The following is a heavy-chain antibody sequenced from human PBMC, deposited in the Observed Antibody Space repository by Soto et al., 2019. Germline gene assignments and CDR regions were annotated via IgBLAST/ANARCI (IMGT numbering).Heavy chain of an antibody. CDR3: ARGKWEPYYFDY. D-gene: IGHD1-26*01. Sequence: SETLSLTCAESGFSLSSGYYWGWIRQPPGKGLECIGTIYHSGSTYYNPSLKSRVTISVDTSKNQFSLKLDSVTAADTAVYYCARGKWEPYYFDYWGQGTLVTVSS. J-gene: IGHJ4*02. CDR1: GFSLSSGYY. V-gene: IGHV4-38-2*01. CDR2: IYHSGST.